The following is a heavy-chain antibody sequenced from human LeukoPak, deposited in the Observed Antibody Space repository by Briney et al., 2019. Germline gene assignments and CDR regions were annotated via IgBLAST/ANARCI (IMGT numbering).Heavy chain of an antibody. Sequence: PSETLSHTCTVSGGSISSYYWSWIRQPPGKGLEWIGYIYYSGSTNYNPSLKSRVTISVDTSKNQFSLKLSSVAAADTAVYYCARAIVVPAAIYYFDYWGQGTLVTVSS. V-gene: IGHV4-59*01. D-gene: IGHD2-2*02. CDR3: ARAIVVPAAIYYFDY. CDR2: IYYSGST. CDR1: GGSISSYY. J-gene: IGHJ4*02.